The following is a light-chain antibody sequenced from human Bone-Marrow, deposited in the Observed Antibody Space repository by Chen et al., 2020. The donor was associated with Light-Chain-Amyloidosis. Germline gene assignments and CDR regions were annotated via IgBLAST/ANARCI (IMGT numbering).Light chain of an antibody. V-gene: IGLV3-25*02. CDR3: QSADSSGTYEVI. J-gene: IGLJ2*01. CDR2: RDT. CDR1: DLPTKY. Sequence: SYELTQPPSVSVSPGQTARITCSGDDLPTKYAYWYQQKPGPAPVLVIHRDTERPSGISERFSGSRAGTTATLTISGVQAEEEADYHCQSADSSGTYEVIFGGGTKLTVL.